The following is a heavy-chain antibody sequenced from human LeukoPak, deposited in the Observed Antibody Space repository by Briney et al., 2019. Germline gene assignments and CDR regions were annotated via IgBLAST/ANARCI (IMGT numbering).Heavy chain of an antibody. CDR1: GGSISSYY. Sequence: SETLSLTCTVSGGSISSYYWTWIRQSAGKGLEWIGRINTSGSTNYNPSLRSRVTMSVNTSKNQFSLNLTSVTAADSAVYSCAREGGDPRWLDPWGQGTLVTVSS. CDR2: INTSGST. V-gene: IGHV4-4*07. D-gene: IGHD6-25*01. J-gene: IGHJ5*02. CDR3: AREGGDPRWLDP.